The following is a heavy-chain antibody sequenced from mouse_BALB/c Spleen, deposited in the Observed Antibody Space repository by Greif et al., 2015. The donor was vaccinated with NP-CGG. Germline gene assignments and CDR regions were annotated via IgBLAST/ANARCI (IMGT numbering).Heavy chain of an antibody. D-gene: IGHD1-1*01. CDR3: ARGGYYGSSYYFDY. CDR2: INPNNGGT. V-gene: IGHV1-18*01. CDR1: GYTFTDYN. J-gene: IGHJ2*01. Sequence: EVKLMESGPELVKPGASVKIPCKASGYTFTDYNMDWVKQSHGESLEWIGDINPNNGGTIYNQKFKGKATLTVDKSSSTAYMELRSLTSEDTAVYYCARGGYYGSSYYFDYWGQGTTLTVSS.